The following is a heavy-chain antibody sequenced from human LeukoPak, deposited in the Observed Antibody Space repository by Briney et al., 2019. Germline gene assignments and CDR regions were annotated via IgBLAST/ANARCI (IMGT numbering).Heavy chain of an antibody. J-gene: IGHJ1*01. CDR1: GFTVSSNY. V-gene: IGHV3-66*01. CDR2: IYSGGST. CDR3: AKSWRDGDYVGYFQH. Sequence: PGGSLRLSCAASGFTVSSNYMSWVRQAPGKGLEWVSVIYSGGSTYYADSVKGRFTISRDNSKNTLYLQMNSLRAEDTAVYYCAKSWRDGDYVGYFQHWGQGTLVTVSS. D-gene: IGHD4-17*01.